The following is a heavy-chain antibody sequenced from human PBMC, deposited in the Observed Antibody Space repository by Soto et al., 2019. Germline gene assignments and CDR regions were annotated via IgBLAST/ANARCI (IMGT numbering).Heavy chain of an antibody. CDR3: ARVREQDDAFDI. D-gene: IGHD1-1*01. Sequence: PGESLKISCKGSGYSFTSYWIGWVRQMPGKGLEWMGIIYPGDSDTRYSPSFQGQVTISADKSFNATYLQWGSLKPSDTAIYYCARVREQDDAFDIWGQGTMLTVSS. CDR2: IYPGDSDT. J-gene: IGHJ3*02. CDR1: GYSFTSYW. V-gene: IGHV5-51*01.